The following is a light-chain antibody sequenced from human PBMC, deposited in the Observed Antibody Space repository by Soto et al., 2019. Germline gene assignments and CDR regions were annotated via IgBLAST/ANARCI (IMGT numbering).Light chain of an antibody. V-gene: IGLV2-23*01. CDR3: CSYAGSSTV. Sequence: QSALTQPASVSESPGQSITISCTGTSSDVGSYNLVSWYQQHPGKAPKLMIYEGSKRPSGVSNRFSGSKSGNTASLTISGLQAEDESDYYCCSYAGSSTVFGGGTQLTVL. J-gene: IGLJ2*01. CDR2: EGS. CDR1: SSDVGSYNL.